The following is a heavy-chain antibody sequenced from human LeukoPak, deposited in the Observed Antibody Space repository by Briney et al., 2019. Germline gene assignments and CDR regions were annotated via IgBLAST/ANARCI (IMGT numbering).Heavy chain of an antibody. J-gene: IGHJ4*02. Sequence: SETLSLTCTVSGGSITNYYWSWIRQPPGKGLEWIGHIYYSGSTNYNPSVKSRVTISVDTSKNQFSLELTSVTAADTAVYFCARGGWSYGNWGQGALVTVPS. CDR1: GGSITNYY. V-gene: IGHV4-59*01. D-gene: IGHD3-10*01. CDR2: IYYSGST. CDR3: ARGGWSYGN.